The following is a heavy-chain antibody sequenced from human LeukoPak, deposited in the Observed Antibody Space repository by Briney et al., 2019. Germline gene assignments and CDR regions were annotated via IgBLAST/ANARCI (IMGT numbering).Heavy chain of an antibody. V-gene: IGHV3-30*02. CDR3: AKDLRGYSYGLDY. Sequence: GGSLRLSCAASGFTFSSYGMHWVRQAPGKGLEWVAFIRYDGSNKYYADSVKGRFTISRDNSKNTLYLQMNGLRAEDTAMYYCAKDLRGYSYGLDYWGQGTLVTVSS. J-gene: IGHJ4*02. CDR2: IRYDGSNK. D-gene: IGHD5-18*01. CDR1: GFTFSSYG.